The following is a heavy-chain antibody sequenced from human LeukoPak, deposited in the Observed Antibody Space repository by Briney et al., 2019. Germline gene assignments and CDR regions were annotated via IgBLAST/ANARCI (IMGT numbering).Heavy chain of an antibody. CDR2: IIPILGIA. CDR1: GGTFSSYA. V-gene: IGHV1-69*04. CDR3: ARDVIIEPREDY. J-gene: IGHJ4*02. Sequence: ASVKVSCKASGGTFSSYAISWVRQAPGQGLEWMGRIIPILGIANYAQKFQGRVTITADKSTSTAYMELSSLGSEDTAVYYCARDVIIEPREDYWGQGTLVTVSS. D-gene: IGHD1-26*01.